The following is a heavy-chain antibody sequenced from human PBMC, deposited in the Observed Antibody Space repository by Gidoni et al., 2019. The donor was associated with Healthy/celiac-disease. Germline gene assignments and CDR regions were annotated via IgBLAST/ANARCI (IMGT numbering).Heavy chain of an antibody. V-gene: IGHV3-15*05. CDR1: GCTLRSAW. D-gene: IGHD3-22*01. CDR3: TAPRLLGGSGYFS. CDR2: IKSRTDCWTA. J-gene: IGHJ5*02. Sequence: EVQLVESGGGLVKPGGSLRLYWVVAGCTLRSAWMSWVRQAPGTGLEWVGRIKSRTDCWTADYAAPVTVRPTISRDDSKNTLYLHMNIVKIEDTAVYYCTAPRLLGGSGYFSWGQGTLVTVSS.